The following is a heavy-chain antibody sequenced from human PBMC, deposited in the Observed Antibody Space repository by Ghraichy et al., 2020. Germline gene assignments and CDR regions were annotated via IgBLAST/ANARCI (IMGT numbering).Heavy chain of an antibody. Sequence: SQTLSLTCTVSGGSISSTSYYWGWIRQPPGKGLEWIGSIYYSGSTYYNPSLKSRVTISVDTSKNQFSLKLSSVTAADTAVYYCARHPNPIAVVPADWFDPWGQGTLVTVSS. D-gene: IGHD2-2*01. CDR3: ARHPNPIAVVPADWFDP. V-gene: IGHV4-39*01. CDR1: GGSISSTSYY. CDR2: IYYSGST. J-gene: IGHJ5*02.